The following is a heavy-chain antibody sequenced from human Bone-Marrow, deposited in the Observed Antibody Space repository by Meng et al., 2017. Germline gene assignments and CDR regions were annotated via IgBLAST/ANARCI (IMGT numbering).Heavy chain of an antibody. CDR3: ARLHRRRSYGTDY. Sequence: QVQLQESGPGLVKPSETLSLTCTVSGGSISSSSYYWGWIRQPPGKGLEWIGSIYYSGSTYYNPSLKSRVTISVDTSKNQFSLKLSSVTAADTAVYYCARLHRRRSYGTDYWGQGTLVTVSS. CDR2: IYYSGST. V-gene: IGHV4-39*01. CDR1: GGSISSSSYY. J-gene: IGHJ4*02. D-gene: IGHD5-18*01.